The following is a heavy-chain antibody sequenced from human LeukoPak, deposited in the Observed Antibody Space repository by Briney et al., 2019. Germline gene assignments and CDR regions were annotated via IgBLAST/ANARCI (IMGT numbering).Heavy chain of an antibody. CDR3: AKDGGSGSYSAFDI. Sequence: RSGGSLRLSCAASGFTFSSYAMSWVRQAQGKGLGGVSAISGSGGSTYYADSVKGRFTISRDNSKNTLYLQMNSLRAEDTAVYYCAKDGGSGSYSAFDIWGQGTMVTVSS. CDR2: ISGSGGST. D-gene: IGHD3-10*01. J-gene: IGHJ3*02. V-gene: IGHV3-23*01. CDR1: GFTFSSYA.